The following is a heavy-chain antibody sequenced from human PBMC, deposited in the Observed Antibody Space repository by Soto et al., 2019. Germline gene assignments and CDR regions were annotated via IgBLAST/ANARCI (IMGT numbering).Heavy chain of an antibody. J-gene: IGHJ6*02. V-gene: IGHV1-18*01. CDR1: GYTFTSYG. CDR3: ARGGNSVSYYYYYGMDV. Sequence: ASVKVSCKASGYTFTSYGISWVRQAPGQGLEWMGWISAYNGNTNYAQKLQGRVTMTTDTSTSTAYMELSSLRSEDTALYYCARGGNSVSYYYYYGMDVWGRGTTVTVSS. CDR2: ISAYNGNT. D-gene: IGHD2-21*02.